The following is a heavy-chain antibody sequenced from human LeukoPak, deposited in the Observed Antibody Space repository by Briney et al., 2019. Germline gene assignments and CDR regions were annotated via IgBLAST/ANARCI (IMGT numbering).Heavy chain of an antibody. CDR1: GGTFSSYA. CDR2: ISAYNGNT. V-gene: IGHV1-18*01. J-gene: IGHJ5*02. D-gene: IGHD6-19*01. CDR3: ARDRSIAVAGIRVEPMGFDP. Sequence: GASVKVSCKASGGTFSSYAISWVRQAPGQGLEWMGWISAYNGNTNYAQKLQGRVTMTTDTSTSTAYMELRSLRPDDTAVYYCARDRSIAVAGIRVEPMGFDPWGQGTLVTVSS.